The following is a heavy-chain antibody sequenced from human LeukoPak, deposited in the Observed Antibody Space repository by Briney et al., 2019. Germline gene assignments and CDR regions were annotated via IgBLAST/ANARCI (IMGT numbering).Heavy chain of an antibody. Sequence: SETLSLSCTVSGGSISRNSYYWGWIRQPPGKGLEWIGTNFYSGSTYYNPSLKSRITISIDTSKNQFSLKLSSVTAADTAVYYCARHVYSGSLLGYWGQGTLVTVSS. CDR1: GGSISRNSYY. CDR3: ARHVYSGSLLGY. J-gene: IGHJ4*02. CDR2: NFYSGST. D-gene: IGHD1-26*01. V-gene: IGHV4-39*01.